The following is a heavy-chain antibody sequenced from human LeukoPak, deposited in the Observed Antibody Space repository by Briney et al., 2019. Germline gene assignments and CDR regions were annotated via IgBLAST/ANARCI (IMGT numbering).Heavy chain of an antibody. CDR1: GYSISSGYY. CDR3: ARGFGAGNYYYGWFDP. D-gene: IGHD3-10*01. J-gene: IGHJ5*02. Sequence: PSETLSLTCTVSGYSISSGYYWGWIRQPPGKGLEWIGFIHDSGSTYYNPSLKSRVSISRDMSKNQLSLMLSSVTAADTAVYYCARGFGAGNYYYGWFDPWGQGTLVSVSS. V-gene: IGHV4-38-2*02. CDR2: IHDSGST.